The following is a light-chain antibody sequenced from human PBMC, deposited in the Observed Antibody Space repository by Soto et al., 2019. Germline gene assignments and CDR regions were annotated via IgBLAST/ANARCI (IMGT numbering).Light chain of an antibody. V-gene: IGLV2-14*01. CDR1: SSDVGGYNY. J-gene: IGLJ3*02. CDR2: DVS. CDR3: SSYTISSTQV. Sequence: QSVLTQPASVSGSPGQSITISCTGTSSDVGGYNYVSWYQQHPGKAPKLMIYDVSNRPSGVSNRFSGSKSGNTASLTISGLQAEDEADYYCSSYTISSTQVFGGGTKLTVL.